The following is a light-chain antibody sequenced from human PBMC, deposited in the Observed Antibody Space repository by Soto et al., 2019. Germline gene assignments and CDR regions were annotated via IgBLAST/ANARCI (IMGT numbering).Light chain of an antibody. V-gene: IGLV2-14*03. J-gene: IGLJ2*01. CDR3: TSWTTSTTMI. CDR1: SSDIGANNY. CDR2: DVN. Sequence: QSALTQPASVSGSPGQSITISCTGTSSDIGANNYVSWYQQHPGKAPKLMIYDVNIRPSGVSNRFSGSKSGNTASLTISGLQAEDEADYYCTSWTTSTTMIFGGGTKVTVL.